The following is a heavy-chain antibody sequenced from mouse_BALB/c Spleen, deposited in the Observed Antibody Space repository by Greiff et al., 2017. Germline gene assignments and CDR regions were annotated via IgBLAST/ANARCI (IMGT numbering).Heavy chain of an antibody. J-gene: IGHJ2*01. CDR3: AREYGNYDY. V-gene: IGHV14-4*02. Sequence: VQLQQSGAELVRSGASVKLSCTASGFNIKDYYMHWVKQRPEQGLEWIGWIDPENGDTEYAPKFQGKATMTADTSSNTAYMQLSSLTSEDSAVYYCAREYGNYDYWGQGTTLTVSS. CDR2: IDPENGDT. CDR1: GFNIKDYY. D-gene: IGHD2-10*02.